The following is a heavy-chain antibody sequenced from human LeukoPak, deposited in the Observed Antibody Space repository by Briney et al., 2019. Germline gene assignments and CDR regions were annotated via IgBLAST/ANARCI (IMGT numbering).Heavy chain of an antibody. CDR2: IYPGDSDT. V-gene: IGHV5-51*01. Sequence: GESLKISCKGSGCSFATYWIGWVRQMPGKGLEWMGIIYPGDSDTTYSPSFQGQVTISVDKSVSTAFLQWSSLKASDSAMYYCARYIDYGDSRRYFDYWGQGTLVTVSA. J-gene: IGHJ4*02. D-gene: IGHD4-17*01. CDR1: GCSFATYW. CDR3: ARYIDYGDSRRYFDY.